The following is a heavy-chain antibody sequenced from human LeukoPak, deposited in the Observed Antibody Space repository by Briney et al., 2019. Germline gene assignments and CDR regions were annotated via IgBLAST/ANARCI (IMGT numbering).Heavy chain of an antibody. D-gene: IGHD4-17*01. V-gene: IGHV3-30-3*01. CDR3: PRDTVQTHYYYYGMDV. Sequence: GGSLRLSCAASGFTFSSYAMHWVRQAPGKGLEWVAVISYDGSNKYYADSVRGRFTISRDNSKNTLYLQMNSLRAEDTAVYYCPRDTVQTHYYYYGMDVWGQGTTVTVSS. CDR2: ISYDGSNK. J-gene: IGHJ6*02. CDR1: GFTFSSYA.